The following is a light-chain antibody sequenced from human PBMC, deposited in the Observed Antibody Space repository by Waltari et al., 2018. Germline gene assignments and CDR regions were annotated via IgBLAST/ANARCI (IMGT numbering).Light chain of an antibody. CDR3: QQYGSPWT. J-gene: IGKJ1*01. Sequence: IGLTQSPGTLALSPGERDTRSCRASQSVSSSDLAWYQQNPGQPPRLLIYGASSRATGIPDRFSGSGSGTDFTLTISRLEPEDFAVYYCQQYGSPWTFGQGTKVEIK. CDR2: GAS. V-gene: IGKV3-20*01. CDR1: QSVSSSD.